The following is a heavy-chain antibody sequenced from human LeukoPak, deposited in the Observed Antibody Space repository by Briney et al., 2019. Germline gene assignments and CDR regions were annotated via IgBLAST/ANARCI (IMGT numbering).Heavy chain of an antibody. CDR3: AKGAVDTATTDY. CDR1: GFTFSTYA. D-gene: IGHD5-18*01. J-gene: IGHJ4*02. V-gene: IGHV3-23*01. CDR2: ISGSGGST. Sequence: PGGSLRLSCEAAGFTFSTYAMSWVRQAPGKGLEWVSAISGSGGSTYYADSVKGRFTISRDNSKNTLYLQMNSLRAEDTAVYYCAKGAVDTATTDYWGQGTLVTVSS.